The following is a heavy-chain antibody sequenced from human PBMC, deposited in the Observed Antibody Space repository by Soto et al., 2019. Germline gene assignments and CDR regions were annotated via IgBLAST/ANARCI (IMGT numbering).Heavy chain of an antibody. CDR2: IRSKANSYAT. V-gene: IGHV3-73*01. CDR1: GFTFSGSA. Sequence: GSLRLSCAASGFTFSGSAMHWVRQASGKGLEWVGRIRSKANSYATAYAASVKGRFTISRDDSKNTAYLQMNSLKTEETAVYYCTLAVDGPNDYWGQGTLVTVSS. D-gene: IGHD6-19*01. J-gene: IGHJ4*02. CDR3: TLAVDGPNDY.